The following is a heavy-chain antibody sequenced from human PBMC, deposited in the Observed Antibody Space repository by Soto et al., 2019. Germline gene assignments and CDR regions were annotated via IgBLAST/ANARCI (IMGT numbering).Heavy chain of an antibody. Sequence: SETLSLTCTVSGGSVSSNSYSWGWIRQSPGKGLEWIATIYSTDKTYYNPSLLSRVTISVDTSMNELSLRLSSVTAADTAVYYCARGYRYSGYDWYYYGMDVWGQGTTVTVSS. V-gene: IGHV4-39*01. CDR2: IYSTDKT. CDR1: GGSVSSNSYS. J-gene: IGHJ6*02. D-gene: IGHD5-12*01. CDR3: ARGYRYSGYDWYYYGMDV.